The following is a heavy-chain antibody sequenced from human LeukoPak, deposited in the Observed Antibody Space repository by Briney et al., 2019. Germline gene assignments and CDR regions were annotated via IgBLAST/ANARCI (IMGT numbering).Heavy chain of an antibody. CDR3: AREKDDGFDI. V-gene: IGHV3-33*01. Sequence: PGGSLRLSCAASGISFSSYGMHWVRQAPGKGLEWVAVIWYDGSDKYYADSVKGRFTISRDNSMNTLYLQMNSRRAEDTAVYYCAREKDDGFDIWGQGTMVTVSS. CDR1: GISFSSYG. J-gene: IGHJ3*02. CDR2: IWYDGSDK.